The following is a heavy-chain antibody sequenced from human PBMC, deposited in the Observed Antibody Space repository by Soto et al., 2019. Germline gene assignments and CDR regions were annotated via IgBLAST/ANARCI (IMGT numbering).Heavy chain of an antibody. CDR1: GFTFSSYW. CDR3: AKGLRYFDWLLSYFDY. D-gene: IGHD3-9*01. CDR2: ISGSGGST. V-gene: IGHV3-23*01. J-gene: IGHJ4*02. Sequence: GGSLRLSCAASGFTFSSYWMHWVRQAPGKGLVWVSGISGSGGSTNYADSVKGRFTISRDNAKNTLYLQMNSLRAEDTAVYYCAKGLRYFDWLLSYFDYWGQGTLVTVSS.